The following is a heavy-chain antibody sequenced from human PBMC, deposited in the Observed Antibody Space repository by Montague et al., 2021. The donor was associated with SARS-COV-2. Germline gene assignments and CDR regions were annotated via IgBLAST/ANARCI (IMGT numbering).Heavy chain of an antibody. CDR2: IYSGGST. D-gene: IGHD3-10*01. V-gene: IGHV3-66*02. Sequence: SLRLSCAASGFTVSSNYMSWVRQAPGKGLEWVSVIYSGGSTYYADSVKGRFTISRDNSKNTLYLQMNSLRAEETAVYYCARDQRRYGSGSYYGPHYYYYGMDVWGQGTTVTVSS. J-gene: IGHJ6*02. CDR3: ARDQRRYGSGSYYGPHYYYYGMDV. CDR1: GFTVSSNY.